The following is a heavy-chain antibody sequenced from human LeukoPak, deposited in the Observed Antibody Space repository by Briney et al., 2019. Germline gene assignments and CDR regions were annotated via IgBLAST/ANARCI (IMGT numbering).Heavy chain of an antibody. D-gene: IGHD1-14*01. CDR2: ISGSGGST. J-gene: IGHJ4*02. CDR3: AKDSRISPFDH. V-gene: IGHV3-23*01. Sequence: GGSLRLSCAASGFTLSSYAMSWVRQAPGKGLEWVSGISGSGGSTHYADSVKGRFTISRDNSENTLYLQMNSLRAEDTAEYCCAKDSRISPFDHWGQGTLVTVSS. CDR1: GFTLSSYA.